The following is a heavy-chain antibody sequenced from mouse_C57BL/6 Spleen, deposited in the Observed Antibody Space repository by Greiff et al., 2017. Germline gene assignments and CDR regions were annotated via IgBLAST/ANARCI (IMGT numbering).Heavy chain of an antibody. CDR2: ISDGGSYT. CDR1: GFTFSSYA. CDR3: AREREGDY. Sequence: EVKLEESGGGLVKPGGSLKLSCAASGFTFSSYAMSWVRQTPEKRLEWVATISDGGSYTYYPDNVKGRFTISRDNAKNNLYLQMSHLKSEDTAMXYCAREREGDYWGQGTTRTVSS. J-gene: IGHJ2*01. V-gene: IGHV5-4*01.